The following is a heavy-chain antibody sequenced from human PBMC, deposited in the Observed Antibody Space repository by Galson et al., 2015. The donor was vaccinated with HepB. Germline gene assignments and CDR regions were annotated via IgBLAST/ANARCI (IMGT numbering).Heavy chain of an antibody. CDR1: GFIVSSNY. CDR2: IYSADNT. V-gene: IGHV3-53*01. J-gene: IGHJ2*01. CDR3: ARDPGYCSRTSCSTNWYFDL. D-gene: IGHD2-2*02. Sequence: SLRLSCAASGFIVSSNYMHWIRQAPGKGLEWVSVIYSADNTYYADSVKGRFTISRDDSKSTLYLHMTSLRAEDTAVYYCARDPGYCSRTSCSTNWYFDLWGRGTLVTVSS.